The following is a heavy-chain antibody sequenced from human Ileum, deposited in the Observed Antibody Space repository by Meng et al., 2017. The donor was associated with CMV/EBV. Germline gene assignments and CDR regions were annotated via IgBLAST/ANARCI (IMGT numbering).Heavy chain of an antibody. CDR2: TYYRSKWYN. CDR1: GDSVSGHRAA. V-gene: IGHV6-1*01. J-gene: IGHJ4*02. Sequence: SGDSVSGHRAAWNWIRQSPSRGLEWLGRTYYRSKWYNDYAVSVKSRITINPDTSKNQFSLQLNSVTPEDTAVYYCASLSSTGYYYFDYWGQGTLVTVSS. CDR3: ASLSSTGYYYFDY. D-gene: IGHD6-19*01.